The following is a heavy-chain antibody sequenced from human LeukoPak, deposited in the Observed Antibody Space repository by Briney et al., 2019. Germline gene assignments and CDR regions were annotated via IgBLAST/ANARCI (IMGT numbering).Heavy chain of an antibody. CDR3: ARALRWQTTFDY. CDR2: IYYSGST. J-gene: IGHJ4*02. CDR1: GGSISSGGYY. V-gene: IGHV4-31*03. D-gene: IGHD4-23*01. Sequence: SETLSLTCTVSGGSISSGGYYWSWIRQHPGKGLEWIGYIYYSGSTYYNPSLKSRVTISVDTTKNQFSLKLSSVTAADTAVYYCARALRWQTTFDYWGQGTLVTVSS.